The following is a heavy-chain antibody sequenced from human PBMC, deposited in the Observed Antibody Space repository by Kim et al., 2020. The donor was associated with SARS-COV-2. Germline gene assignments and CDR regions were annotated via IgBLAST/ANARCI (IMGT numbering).Heavy chain of an antibody. J-gene: IGHJ4*02. CDR3: ARVGAGGGTWRFDD. V-gene: IGHV3-11*04. Sequence: YGDSVKGRFTVARDTAMNSLFLQLSSLRAEDTAVYYCARVGAGGGTWRFDDWGQGTLVTVSS. D-gene: IGHD3-10*01.